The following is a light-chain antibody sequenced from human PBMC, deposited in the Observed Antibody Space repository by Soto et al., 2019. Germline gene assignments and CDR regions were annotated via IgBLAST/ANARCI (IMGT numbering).Light chain of an antibody. V-gene: IGLV4-60*03. CDR1: SGHSSYI. CDR3: ETWDSNSWV. CDR2: LEGSGSY. Sequence: QAVVTQSSSASASLGSSVKLTCTLSSGHSSYIIAWHQQQPGKAPRYLMKLEGSGSYNKGSGVPDRFLGSSSGADRYLTISNLQSEDEADYYCETWDSNSWVFGGGTKLTVL. J-gene: IGLJ3*02.